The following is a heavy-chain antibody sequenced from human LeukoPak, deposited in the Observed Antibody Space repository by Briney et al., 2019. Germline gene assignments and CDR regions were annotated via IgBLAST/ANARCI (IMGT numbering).Heavy chain of an antibody. J-gene: IGHJ4*02. CDR2: IYSGGST. D-gene: IGHD3-3*01. CDR3: ATDRGFASFDY. Sequence: GGSLRLSCAASEFTVSSNYMNWVRQAPGKGLEWVSVIYSGGSTYYADSVKGRFTISRDNSKNTLYLQMNSLRAEDTAVYYCATDRGFASFDYWGQGTLVTVSS. CDR1: EFTVSSNY. V-gene: IGHV3-66*01.